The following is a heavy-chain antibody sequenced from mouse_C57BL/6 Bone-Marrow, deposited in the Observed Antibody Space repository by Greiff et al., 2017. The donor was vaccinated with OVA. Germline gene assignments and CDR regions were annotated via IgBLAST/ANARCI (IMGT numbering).Heavy chain of an antibody. Sequence: VQLQQSGAELVRPGASVTLSCKASGYTFTDYYINWVKQRPGQGLEWIARIYPGSGNTYYNEKFKGKATLTAEKSSSTAYMQLSSLTSEDSAVYFCARLYGNYDYFDYWGQGTTLTVSS. D-gene: IGHD2-1*01. CDR1: GYTFTDYY. J-gene: IGHJ2*01. V-gene: IGHV1-76*01. CDR2: IYPGSGNT. CDR3: ARLYGNYDYFDY.